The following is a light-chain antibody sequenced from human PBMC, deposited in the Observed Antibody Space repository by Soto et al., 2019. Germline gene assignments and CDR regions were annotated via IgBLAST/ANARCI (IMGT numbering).Light chain of an antibody. J-gene: IGLJ1*01. Sequence: QSALAQPASVSGSPGQSITISCTGTSSDVGGYNYVSWYQQHPGKAPKLMIYAVSNRPSGVSNRFSGSKSGNTATLTISGLQAEDEADYCCCSYTVSGTYVFGTGTKATVL. CDR2: AVS. V-gene: IGLV2-14*01. CDR1: SSDVGGYNY. CDR3: CSYTVSGTYV.